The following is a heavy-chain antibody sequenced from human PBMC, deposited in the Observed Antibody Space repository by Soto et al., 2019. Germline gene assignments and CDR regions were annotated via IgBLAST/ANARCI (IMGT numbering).Heavy chain of an antibody. CDR3: ARRKLGELLFVFDN. D-gene: IGHD3-16*02. J-gene: IGHJ4*02. V-gene: IGHV5-51*01. CDR1: GYTVSLYW. CDR2: IYPGDSDA. Sequence: GEWVNLYCAVSGYTVSLYWSACVRQKPGKGLEWVAIIYPGDSDARYGPAFRGQVTVSVDKSISTAYIQWSSLKASDTGMYYCARRKLGELLFVFDNWGQRKLVTFSS.